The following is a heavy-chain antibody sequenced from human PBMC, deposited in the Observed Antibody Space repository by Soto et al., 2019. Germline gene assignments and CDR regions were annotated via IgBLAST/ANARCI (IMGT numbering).Heavy chain of an antibody. CDR3: ARRRDNWFDP. Sequence: EVQLVESGGGLGKPGGSMRLSCAVSGFTFSNYTMNWVRQAPGKGLEWVSSISRSSSYIYYADSVRGRFTVSRDNAKNSLYLQMNRLRVEDTAVYYCARRRDNWFDPWGQGTLVTVSS. CDR2: ISRSSSYI. CDR1: GFTFSNYT. V-gene: IGHV3-21*01. J-gene: IGHJ5*02.